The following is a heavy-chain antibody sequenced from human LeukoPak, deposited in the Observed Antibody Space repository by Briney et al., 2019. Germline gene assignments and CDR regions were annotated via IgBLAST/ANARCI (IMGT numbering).Heavy chain of an antibody. Sequence: GGSLRLSCAASGFTFSSYAMTWVRQAPGKGLECVSSITFSSSHIYYADSVKGRFTISRDNTKDSLYLQMNSLRAEDTAIYYCARGPQFSGPGWFDPWGQGTLVTVSS. CDR3: ARGPQFSGPGWFDP. V-gene: IGHV3-21*01. CDR2: ITFSSSHI. J-gene: IGHJ5*02. D-gene: IGHD3-10*01. CDR1: GFTFSSYA.